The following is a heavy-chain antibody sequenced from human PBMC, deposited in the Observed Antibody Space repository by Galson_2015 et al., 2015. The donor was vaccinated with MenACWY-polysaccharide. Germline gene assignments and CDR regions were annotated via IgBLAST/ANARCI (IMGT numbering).Heavy chain of an antibody. CDR3: ARGISSSN. J-gene: IGHJ4*02. V-gene: IGHV3-74*01. CDR2: INRDGSNT. Sequence: LRLSCAASGFTFNTHWMHWVRQAPGKGLMWVSRINRDGSNTDYADSVKGRFTISRDNAKNTLFLQMNSLRAEDTAVYYCARGISSSNWGQGVLVTVSS. D-gene: IGHD6-6*01. CDR1: GFTFNTHW.